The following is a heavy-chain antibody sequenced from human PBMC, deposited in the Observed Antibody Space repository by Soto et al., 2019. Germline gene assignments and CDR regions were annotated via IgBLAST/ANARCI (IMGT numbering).Heavy chain of an antibody. CDR3: ARDLEAYYDSSSFDY. Sequence: ASVKVSCKASGYTFTSYYMHWVRQAPGQGLEWMGIINPSGGSTSYAQKFQGRVTMTRDTSTSTVYMELSSLRSEDTAVYYCARDLEAYYDSSSFDYWGQGTLVTSPQ. CDR2: INPSGGST. V-gene: IGHV1-46*01. CDR1: GYTFTSYY. J-gene: IGHJ4*02. D-gene: IGHD3-22*01.